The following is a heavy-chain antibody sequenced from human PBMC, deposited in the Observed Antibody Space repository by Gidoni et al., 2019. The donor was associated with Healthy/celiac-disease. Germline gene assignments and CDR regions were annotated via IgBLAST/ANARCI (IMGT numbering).Heavy chain of an antibody. D-gene: IGHD6-13*01. J-gene: IGHJ5*02. CDR2: ISSSSSYI. V-gene: IGHV3-21*01. Sequence: EVQLVESGGGLVKPGGSLRLSCAASGFTFSSYSLNWVRQAPGKGLEWVSSISSSSSYIYYADSVKGRFTISRDNAKNSLYLQMNSLRAEDTAVYYCARAPGYSSSWYYGFDGWFDPWGQGTLVTVSS. CDR1: GFTFSSYS. CDR3: ARAPGYSSSWYYGFDGWFDP.